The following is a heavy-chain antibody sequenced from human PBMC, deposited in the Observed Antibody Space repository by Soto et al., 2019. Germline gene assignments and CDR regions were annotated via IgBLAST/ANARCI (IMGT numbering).Heavy chain of an antibody. D-gene: IGHD2-8*01. CDR2: IKSKTEGGTT. J-gene: IGHJ3*02. Sequence: EVQLVESGGGLVKPGGSLRLSCAASGFTFTNAWVNWVRQTPGKGLEGVGRIKSKTEGGTTDYAAPVKGRFTLSRDDSKSTLYLQMDSLKTEDTAVYYCTTDSQWGIWGQGTMVIVSS. CDR1: GFTFTNAW. V-gene: IGHV3-15*07. CDR3: TTDSQWGI.